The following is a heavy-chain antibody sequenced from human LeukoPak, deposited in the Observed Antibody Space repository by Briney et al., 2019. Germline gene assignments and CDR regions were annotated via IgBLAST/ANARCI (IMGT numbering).Heavy chain of an antibody. Sequence: GGSLRLSCAASGFTFSSFAMSWVRQAPGKGLEWVSAIRGRGGTTYYADSVKGRFTISRDNSKNTLYLQMNSLRAEDTAVYFCAKLGDYDFWSGYLLFDYWGQGTLVTVSS. D-gene: IGHD3-3*01. CDR1: GFTFSSFA. V-gene: IGHV3-23*01. CDR3: AKLGDYDFWSGYLLFDY. J-gene: IGHJ4*02. CDR2: IRGRGGTT.